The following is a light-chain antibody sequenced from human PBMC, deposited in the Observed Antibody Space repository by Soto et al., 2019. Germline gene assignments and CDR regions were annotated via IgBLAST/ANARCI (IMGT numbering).Light chain of an antibody. Sequence: DVQMNQYPSSLSASVGDRVTITCRASQGISTYLNWYQQKPGRAPKLLIYGASSLQSGVPSRFSGSGSGTDFTLTISSLQPEAFATYYCQQANSFPITFGQGTRLEI. CDR1: QGISTY. V-gene: IGKV1-12*01. CDR2: GAS. J-gene: IGKJ5*01. CDR3: QQANSFPIT.